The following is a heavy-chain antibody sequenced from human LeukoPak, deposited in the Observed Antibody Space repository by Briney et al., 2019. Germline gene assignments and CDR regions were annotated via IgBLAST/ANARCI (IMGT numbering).Heavy chain of an antibody. V-gene: IGHV4-34*01. CDR3: ARSPCSGDCYPTYYYYYMDV. CDR2: INHSGDT. D-gene: IGHD2-21*02. J-gene: IGHJ6*03. Sequence: PSETLSLTCSVYGESFSGYYWSWIRQPPGKGLEWRGEINHSGDTNYNPSLKSRVTISVDTSRNQFSLKLSSVTAADTAVYYCARSPCSGDCYPTYYYYYMDVWGKGTTVTVSS. CDR1: GESFSGYY.